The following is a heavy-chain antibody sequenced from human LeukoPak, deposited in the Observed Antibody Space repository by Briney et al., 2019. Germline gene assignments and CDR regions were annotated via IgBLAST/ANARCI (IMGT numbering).Heavy chain of an antibody. V-gene: IGHV3-53*01. D-gene: IGHD6-13*01. CDR3: ATGFARAGYSGYDY. CDR1: GFIVTSNY. Sequence: GGSLRLSCAPSGFIVTSNYMSWVRQAPGKGLEWVSVIYRGGSTYYADSVKGRFTISRDSSKNTLYLQMNSLRVEDTAVYYCATGFARAGYSGYDYWGQGTLVTVSS. CDR2: IYRGGST. J-gene: IGHJ4*02.